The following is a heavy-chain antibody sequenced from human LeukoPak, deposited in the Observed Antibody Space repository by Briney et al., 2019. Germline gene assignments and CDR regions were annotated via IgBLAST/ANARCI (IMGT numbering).Heavy chain of an antibody. D-gene: IGHD6-19*01. V-gene: IGHV3-30*18. Sequence: GGSLRLSCAASGFTFSSYGMHWVRQAPGKGLEWVAYISYDGIYKNDTDSVKGRFTIARDNSKTTLYLQMISLRPEDSAVYFCAKDRSTGWYARFDFWGQGTLVTVSS. CDR3: AKDRSTGWYARFDF. CDR2: ISYDGIYK. J-gene: IGHJ5*01. CDR1: GFTFSSYG.